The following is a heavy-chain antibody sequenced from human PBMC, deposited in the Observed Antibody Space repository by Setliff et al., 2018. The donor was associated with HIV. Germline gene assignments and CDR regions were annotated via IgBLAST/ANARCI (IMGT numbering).Heavy chain of an antibody. Sequence: TLSLTCPVSGGSISRSTHHWAWIRQPPGKGLEWIGALSSKGQAYYNPSLKSRVAISIDSSKNLFSLRLDSLTAADTAVYYCAAQDLDLVKYYYMDYWGPGALVTVSS. V-gene: IGHV4-39*07. D-gene: IGHD2-21*01. J-gene: IGHJ4*02. CDR2: LSSKGQA. CDR3: AAQDLDLVKYYYMDY. CDR1: GGSISRSTHH.